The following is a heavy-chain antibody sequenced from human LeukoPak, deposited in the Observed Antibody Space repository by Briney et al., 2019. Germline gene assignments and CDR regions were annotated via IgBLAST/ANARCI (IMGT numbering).Heavy chain of an antibody. CDR1: GGTFSSYA. Sequence: SVKVSCKASGGTFSSYAISWVQQAPGQGLEWMGRIIPILGIANYAQKFQGRVTITADKSTSTAYMELSSLRSEDTAVYYCARDRGGSGSYYNFGIPFGMDVWGQGTTVTVSS. V-gene: IGHV1-69*04. J-gene: IGHJ6*02. CDR3: ARDRGGSGSYYNFGIPFGMDV. D-gene: IGHD3-10*01. CDR2: IIPILGIA.